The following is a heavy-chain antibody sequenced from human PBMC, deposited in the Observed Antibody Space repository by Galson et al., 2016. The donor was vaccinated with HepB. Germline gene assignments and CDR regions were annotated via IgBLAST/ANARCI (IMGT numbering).Heavy chain of an antibody. J-gene: IGHJ4*02. CDR1: GFTFSSYG. Sequence: SLRLSCAASGFTFSSYGMHWVRQAPGKGLAWVAVIWYDGSNKYYADSVKGRFTISRDNSKNTLYLQMNSLRAEDTAVYYCARDGYDIFTGYYPGYYFDYWGQGTLVTVSS. CDR3: ARDGYDIFTGYYPGYYFDY. CDR2: IWYDGSNK. D-gene: IGHD3-9*01. V-gene: IGHV3-33*01.